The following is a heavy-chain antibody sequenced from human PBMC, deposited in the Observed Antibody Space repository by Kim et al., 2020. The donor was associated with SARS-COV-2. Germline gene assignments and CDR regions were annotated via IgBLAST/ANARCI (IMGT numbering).Heavy chain of an antibody. V-gene: IGHV4-59*08. CDR3: ARHRTDYYYYYGMDV. Sequence: SETLSLTCTVSGDSISSYYWSWIRQPPGKGLEWIGYIFYSGSTNYSPSLKSRVTISVDTSKNQFSLKLSSVTAADTAVYYCARHRTDYYYYYGMDVWGQGTTVTVSS. CDR1: GDSISSYY. CDR2: IFYSGST. J-gene: IGHJ6*02.